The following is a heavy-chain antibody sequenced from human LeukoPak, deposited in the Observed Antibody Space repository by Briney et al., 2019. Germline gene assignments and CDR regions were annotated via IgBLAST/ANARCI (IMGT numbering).Heavy chain of an antibody. CDR1: GYSFTSYW. D-gene: IGHD3-22*01. J-gene: IGHJ2*01. Sequence: GESLKIFCKGSGYSFTSYWIAWVRQMPGKGLEWMGIIHPGNSDTRHSPSFQGQVTISADKSSSTAYLQWSSLKASDTAMYYCARTPDSYDSRGFQYWYFDLWGRGTQVTVSS. CDR2: IHPGNSDT. CDR3: ARTPDSYDSRGFQYWYFDL. V-gene: IGHV5-51*01.